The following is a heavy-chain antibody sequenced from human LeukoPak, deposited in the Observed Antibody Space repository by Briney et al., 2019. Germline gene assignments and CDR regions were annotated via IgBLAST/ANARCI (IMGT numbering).Heavy chain of an antibody. CDR3: AGSPNPPPDVLWFGELSPRWYYYYGMDV. Sequence: PSETLSLTCAVYGGSFSGYYWSWIRQPPGKGLEWIGEINHSGSTNYNPSLKSRVTISVDTSKNQFSLKLSSVTAADTAVYYCAGSPNPPPDVLWFGELSPRWYYYYGMDVWGQGTTVTVSS. CDR1: GGSFSGYY. V-gene: IGHV4-34*01. J-gene: IGHJ6*02. CDR2: INHSGST. D-gene: IGHD3-10*01.